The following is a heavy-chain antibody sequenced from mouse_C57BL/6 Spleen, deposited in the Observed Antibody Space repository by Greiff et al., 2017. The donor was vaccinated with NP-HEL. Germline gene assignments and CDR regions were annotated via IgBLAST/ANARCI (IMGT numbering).Heavy chain of an antibody. CDR3: AKKGDDYDGYFDV. J-gene: IGHJ1*03. CDR1: GFSLTSYG. V-gene: IGHV2-5*01. Sequence: QVQLQQSGPGLVQPSQSLSITCTVSGFSLTSYGVHWVRQSPGKGLEWLGVIWRGGSTDYNAAFMSRLSITKDNSKSQVFFKMNSLQADDTAIYYCAKKGDDYDGYFDVWGTGTTVTVSS. CDR2: IWRGGST. D-gene: IGHD2-4*01.